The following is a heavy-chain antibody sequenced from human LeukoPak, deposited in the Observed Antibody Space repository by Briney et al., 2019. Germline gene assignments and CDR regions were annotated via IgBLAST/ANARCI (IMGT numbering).Heavy chain of an antibody. J-gene: IGHJ4*02. Sequence: PGGSLRLSCAASGFTFSSYWMSWVPQAPGKGLEWVANIKQDGSEKYYVDSVKGRFTISRDNAKNSLYLQMNSLRAEDTAVYYCARGMVEMATIFAKWGQGTLVTVSS. CDR1: GFTFSSYW. CDR2: IKQDGSEK. V-gene: IGHV3-7*04. D-gene: IGHD5-24*01. CDR3: ARGMVEMATIFAK.